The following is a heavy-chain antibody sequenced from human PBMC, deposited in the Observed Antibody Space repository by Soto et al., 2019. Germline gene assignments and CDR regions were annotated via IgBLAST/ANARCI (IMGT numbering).Heavy chain of an antibody. J-gene: IGHJ4*02. CDR2: IYSGGST. CDR1: GFTVSSNY. V-gene: IGHV3-66*01. Sequence: EVQLVESGGGLVQPGGSLRLSCAASGFTVSSNYMSWVRQAPGKGLEWVSVIYSGGSTYYADSVKGRFTISRDNSKNTLYLQMNSLRAEGTAVYYCARDNSVSWREGGKGFDYWGQGTLVTVSS. CDR3: ARDNSVSWREGGKGFDY. D-gene: IGHD6-13*01.